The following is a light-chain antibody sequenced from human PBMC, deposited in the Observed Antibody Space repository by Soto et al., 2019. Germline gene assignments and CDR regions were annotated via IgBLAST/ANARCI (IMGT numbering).Light chain of an antibody. V-gene: IGLV2-14*01. CDR3: SSYTTSRAYV. CDR1: SSDVGAYNY. J-gene: IGLJ1*01. CDR2: EVS. Sequence: QSALTQPDSVSASPGQSVTISCPDTSSDVGAYNYVSWYQQQSGKAPKLMIHEVSNRPSGVSNRFSGSKSGNTASLTISGLHAEDEADYYCSSYTTSRAYVFGIGTKVTVL.